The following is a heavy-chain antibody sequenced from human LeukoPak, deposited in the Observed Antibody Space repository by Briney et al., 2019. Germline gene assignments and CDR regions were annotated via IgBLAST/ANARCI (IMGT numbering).Heavy chain of an antibody. Sequence: ASVKVSCKASGYTFTDYYMHWVRQAPGQGFEWMGWINPNGGDTNYAQKFQGRVTMTRDTSISTAHMEVSRLRSDDTAVYYCARANFLYCSSTTCLFDYWGQGTLVTVSS. CDR1: GYTFTDYY. CDR2: INPNGGDT. D-gene: IGHD2-2*01. CDR3: ARANFLYCSSTTCLFDY. J-gene: IGHJ4*02. V-gene: IGHV1-2*02.